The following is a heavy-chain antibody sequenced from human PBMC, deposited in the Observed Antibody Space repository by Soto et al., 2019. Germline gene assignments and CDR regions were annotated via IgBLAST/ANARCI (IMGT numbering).Heavy chain of an antibody. D-gene: IGHD3-10*02. V-gene: IGHV3-21*01. Sequence: LRLRGVAVGLPSSSHSMNLVHQHPGKGLEWVSSISSSSSYIYYADSVKGRFTISIDNAKNSLYLQMNSLRAEDTAVYYCARAVRGVIVPEGAQDFEDWVQGTLVT. J-gene: IGHJ4*02. CDR2: ISSSSSYI. CDR3: ARAVRGVIVPEGAQDFED. CDR1: GLPSSSHS.